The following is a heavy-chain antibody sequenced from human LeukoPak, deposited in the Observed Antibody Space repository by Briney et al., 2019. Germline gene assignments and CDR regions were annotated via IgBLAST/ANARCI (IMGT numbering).Heavy chain of an antibody. CDR1: GYTFTGYY. J-gene: IGHJ3*02. Sequence: ASVKVSCKASGYTFTGYYMHWVRQAPGQGLEWMGWMNPNSGNTGYAQKFQGRVTITRNTSISTAYMELSSLRSEDTAVYYCARVGSSWSAIDAFDIWGQGTMVTVSS. CDR3: ARVGSSWSAIDAFDI. V-gene: IGHV1-8*03. D-gene: IGHD6-13*01. CDR2: MNPNSGNT.